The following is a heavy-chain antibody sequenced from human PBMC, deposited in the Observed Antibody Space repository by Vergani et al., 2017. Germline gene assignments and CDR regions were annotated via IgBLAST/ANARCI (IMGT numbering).Heavy chain of an antibody. Sequence: QVQLQESGPGLVKPSETLSLTCTVSGGSISSYYWSWIRQPPGKGLEWIGYIYYSGSTNYNPSLKSRVTISVDTSKNQFSLKLSSVTAADTAVYYCARTDTAMTIGYWGQGTLVTVTS. CDR2: IYYSGST. J-gene: IGHJ4*02. CDR3: ARTDTAMTIGY. CDR1: GGSISSYY. D-gene: IGHD5-18*01. V-gene: IGHV4-59*01.